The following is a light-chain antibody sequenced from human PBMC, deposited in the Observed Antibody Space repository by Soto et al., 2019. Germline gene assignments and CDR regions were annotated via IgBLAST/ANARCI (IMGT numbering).Light chain of an antibody. J-gene: IGKJ2*01. CDR3: QQSFSTPPT. Sequence: DIQMTQSPSSLSASVGDRVTITSRASQTISRFLNWYQWKPGKAPKFLIHDASNLQSGVPTRFSGSGSGTDFTLTISSLQPEDFATYYCQQSFSTPPTFGQGTKLEIK. CDR2: DAS. CDR1: QTISRF. V-gene: IGKV1-39*01.